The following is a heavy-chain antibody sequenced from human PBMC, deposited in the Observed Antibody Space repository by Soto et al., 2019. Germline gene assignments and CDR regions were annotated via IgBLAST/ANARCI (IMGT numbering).Heavy chain of an antibody. Sequence: SGTLSLTCAVYGGSFSGYYWSWIRQPPGKGLEWIGEINHSGSTNYNPSLKSRVTISVDTSKNQFSLKLSSVTAADTAVYYCARTSLVGTLWRQGTLVTVSS. CDR3: ARTSLVGTL. D-gene: IGHD1-26*01. V-gene: IGHV4-34*01. CDR1: GGSFSGYY. J-gene: IGHJ4*02. CDR2: INHSGST.